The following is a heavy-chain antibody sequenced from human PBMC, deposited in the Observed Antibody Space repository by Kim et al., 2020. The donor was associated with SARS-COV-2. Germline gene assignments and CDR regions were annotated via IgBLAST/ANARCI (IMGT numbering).Heavy chain of an antibody. CDR2: IIPILGIA. D-gene: IGHD2-2*01. CDR3: ARDVQYCSSTSCYAKYYDFWSGYYD. J-gene: IGHJ4*02. CDR1: GGTFSSYA. Sequence: SVKVSCKASGGTFSSYAISWVRQAPGQGLEWMGRIIPILGIANYAQKFQGRVTITADKSTSTAYMELSSLRSEDTAVYYCARDVQYCSSTSCYAKYYDFWSGYYDWGQGTLVTVSS. V-gene: IGHV1-69*04.